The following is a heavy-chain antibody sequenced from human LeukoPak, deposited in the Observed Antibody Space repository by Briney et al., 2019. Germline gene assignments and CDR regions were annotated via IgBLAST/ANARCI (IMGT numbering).Heavy chain of an antibody. J-gene: IGHJ6*02. Sequence: GASLQISCKGSGSSFTSYWIGWVRPLPGKGLEWMGIIYPGDSDTRYSPSFQGQVTISADKSISTAYLQWSSLKASDTAMYYCARLSCDSGNPRGYYYGMDVWGQGTTVIVSS. CDR2: IYPGDSDT. CDR1: GSSFTSYW. V-gene: IGHV5-51*01. D-gene: IGHD5-12*01. CDR3: ARLSCDSGNPRGYYYGMDV.